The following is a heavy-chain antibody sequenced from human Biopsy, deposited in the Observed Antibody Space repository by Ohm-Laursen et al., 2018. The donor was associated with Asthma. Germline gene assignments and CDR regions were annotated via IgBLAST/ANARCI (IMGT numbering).Heavy chain of an antibody. J-gene: IGHJ3*02. CDR2: INAANGNT. D-gene: IGHD3-9*01. CDR3: ARTYFDFLTGQVHDAFAM. V-gene: IGHV1-3*01. Sequence: GSSVKVSCNASGYTFINYAIHWVRQAPRHSLEWMGWINAANGNTKYSQKFQGRLTISRDTSASTAYMDLSSLRSEDTAVYYCARTYFDFLTGQVHDAFAMWGQGTMVTVSS. CDR1: GYTFINYA.